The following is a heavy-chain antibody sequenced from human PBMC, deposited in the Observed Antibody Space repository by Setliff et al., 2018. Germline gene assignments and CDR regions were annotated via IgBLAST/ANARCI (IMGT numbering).Heavy chain of an antibody. CDR3: ARASRFATIVWKGDYYMDV. Sequence: ASVKVSCKASGYTLTTYFMNWVRQAPGQGLEWMGYINTRTGNPMYAQGFTGRFVFSLDTSVSTAYLQISSLKPEDTAMYYCARASRFATIVWKGDYYMDVWGKGTTVTVSS. CDR1: GYTLTTYF. V-gene: IGHV7-4-1*02. CDR2: INTRTGNP. J-gene: IGHJ6*03. D-gene: IGHD3-16*02.